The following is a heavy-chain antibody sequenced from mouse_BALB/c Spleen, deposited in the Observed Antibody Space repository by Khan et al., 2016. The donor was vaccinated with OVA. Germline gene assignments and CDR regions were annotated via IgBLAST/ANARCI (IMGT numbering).Heavy chain of an antibody. J-gene: IGHJ4*01. Sequence: QVQLKESGPGLVAPSQSLSITCTVSGFSLTTYGVHWVRQPPGKGLEWLGVIWAGGDTNYYSALMSRLSISKDNSKSQVFLKMNSLQTDDTAMYYCSRFYDGYYYTVDYWGQGTSVTVSS. V-gene: IGHV2-9*02. CDR1: GFSLTTYG. CDR3: SRFYDGYYYTVDY. D-gene: IGHD2-3*01. CDR2: IWAGGDT.